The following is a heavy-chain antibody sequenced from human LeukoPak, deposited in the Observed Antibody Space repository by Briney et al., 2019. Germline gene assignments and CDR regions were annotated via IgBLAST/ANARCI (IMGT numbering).Heavy chain of an antibody. CDR1: GYTFTGNY. Sequence: ASVKVSCKASGYTFTGNYMHWVRQAPGQGLEWMGWINPNSGGTNYAQKFQGRVTMTRDTSIGTAYVELNRLRSDDTAVYYCARPAEYGGNLDAFDIWGQGTMVTVSS. CDR2: INPNSGGT. V-gene: IGHV1-2*02. J-gene: IGHJ3*02. D-gene: IGHD4-23*01. CDR3: ARPAEYGGNLDAFDI.